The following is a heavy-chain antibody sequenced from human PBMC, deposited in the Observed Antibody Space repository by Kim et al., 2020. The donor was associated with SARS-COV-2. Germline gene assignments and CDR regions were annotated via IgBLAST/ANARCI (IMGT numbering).Heavy chain of an antibody. CDR3: TRPAYSSSYPGETETTGRYYYCGMDV. Sequence: GGSLRLSCAASGFTFSGSAMHWVRQASGKGLEWVGRIRSKANSYATAYAASVKGRFTIYRDDLKNTAYLQMNSLKTEDTAVYYCTRPAYSSSYPGETETTGRYYYCGMDVWGQGSTVTFSS. CDR2: IRSKANSYAT. J-gene: IGHJ6*02. D-gene: IGHD6-6*01. V-gene: IGHV3-73*01. CDR1: GFTFSGSA.